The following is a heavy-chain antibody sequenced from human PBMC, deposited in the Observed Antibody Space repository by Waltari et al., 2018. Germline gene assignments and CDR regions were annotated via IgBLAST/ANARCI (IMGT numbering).Heavy chain of an antibody. D-gene: IGHD7-27*01. CDR2: IKSQNDGATT. CDR1: GIGIPPAW. V-gene: IGHV3-15*01. J-gene: IGHJ4*01. Sequence: EVQMVESGGGSVKPGDSLRLSCVAPGIGIPPAWLTWVRQAPGKGLEWVGRIKSQNDGATTDFAASVRGRFSISRDDSQNMVFLQMNSLRVEDTALYYCTTLDAPWGGWGHGTLVTVSS. CDR3: TTLDAPWGG.